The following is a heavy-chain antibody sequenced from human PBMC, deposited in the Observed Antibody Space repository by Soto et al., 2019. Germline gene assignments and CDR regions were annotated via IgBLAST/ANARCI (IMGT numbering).Heavy chain of an antibody. CDR1: SVSNAW. CDR3: TTNYQGTYYYYGMDV. J-gene: IGHJ6*02. CDR2: IKSKTDGGTT. D-gene: IGHD4-4*01. Sequence: SVSNAWMNWVRQAPGKGLEWVGRIKSKTDGGTTDYAAPVKGRFTISRDDSKNTLYLQMNSPKTEDTAVYYCTTNYQGTYYYYGMDVWGQGTTVTVSS. V-gene: IGHV3-15*07.